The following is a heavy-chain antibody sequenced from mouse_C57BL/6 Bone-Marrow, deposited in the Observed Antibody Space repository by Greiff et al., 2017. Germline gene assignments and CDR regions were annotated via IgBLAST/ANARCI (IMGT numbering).Heavy chain of an antibody. CDR2: IYPGGGYT. D-gene: IGHD1-1*01. CDR1: GYTFTNYW. Sequence: VQLQESGAELVRPGTSVTMSCKASGYTFTNYWIGWAKQRPGHGLEWIGDIYPGGGYTNYNEKFKGKATLTADKSSSTAYMQFSSLTSEDSAIYYCARRYGSSFDYWGQGTTLTVSS. CDR3: ARRYGSSFDY. J-gene: IGHJ2*01. V-gene: IGHV1-63*01.